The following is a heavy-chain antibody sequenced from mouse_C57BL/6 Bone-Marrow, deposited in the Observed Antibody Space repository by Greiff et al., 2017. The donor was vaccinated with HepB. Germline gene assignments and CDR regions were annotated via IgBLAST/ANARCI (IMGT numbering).Heavy chain of an antibody. D-gene: IGHD2-4*01. CDR1: GYTFTSYW. V-gene: IGHV1-61*01. Sequence: QVQLKQPGAELVRPGSSVKLSCKASGYTFTSYWMDWVKQRPGQGLEWIGNIYPSDSETHYNQKFKDKATLTVDKSSSTAYMQLSSLTSEDSAVYYCAIYYDYDGDYWGQGTTLTVSS. CDR3: AIYYDYDGDY. J-gene: IGHJ2*01. CDR2: IYPSDSET.